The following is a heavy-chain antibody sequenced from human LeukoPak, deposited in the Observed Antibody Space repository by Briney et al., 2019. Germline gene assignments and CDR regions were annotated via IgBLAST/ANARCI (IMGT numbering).Heavy chain of an antibody. V-gene: IGHV3-30*02. J-gene: IGHJ4*02. CDR1: GFSFSSYG. CDR2: IRYDGSNK. CDR3: ARDLRRCSSTSCRDY. Sequence: PGGSLRLSCAASGFSFSSYGMDWVRQAPGKGLEWVAFIRYDGSNKYYADSVKGRFTISRDNSKNTLYLQMNSLRAEDTAVYYCARDLRRCSSTSCRDYWGQGTLVTVSS. D-gene: IGHD2-2*01.